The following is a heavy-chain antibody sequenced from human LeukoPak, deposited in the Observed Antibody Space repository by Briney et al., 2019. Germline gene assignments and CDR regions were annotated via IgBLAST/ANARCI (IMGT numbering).Heavy chain of an antibody. J-gene: IGHJ6*03. CDR1: GFTFSSYD. V-gene: IGHV3-33*08. CDR3: ARATPGYGSGSYYSSGYYYYMDV. CDR2: IRYDGRHT. Sequence: GGSLRLSCGASGFTFSSYDMHWVRRAPGKGLEWVAGIRYDGRHTYHADSVKGRFTISRDNSKNTLYLQMNSLRAEDTAVYYCARATPGYGSGSYYSSGYYYYMDVWGKGTTVTISS. D-gene: IGHD3-10*01.